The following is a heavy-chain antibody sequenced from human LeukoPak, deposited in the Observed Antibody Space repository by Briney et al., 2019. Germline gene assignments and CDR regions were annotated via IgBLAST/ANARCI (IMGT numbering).Heavy chain of an antibody. D-gene: IGHD6-6*01. CDR2: INPGDSYI. Sequence: GESLRISCKGSGYSFSSYWIGWVRQMPGKGLEWMGIINPGDSYIRYGPSFQGQITISADKSISTAYLQWSSLKASDTAMYYCARRYSSSSRAPDAFDIWGQGTMVTVSS. J-gene: IGHJ3*02. CDR1: GYSFSSYW. CDR3: ARRYSSSSRAPDAFDI. V-gene: IGHV5-51*01.